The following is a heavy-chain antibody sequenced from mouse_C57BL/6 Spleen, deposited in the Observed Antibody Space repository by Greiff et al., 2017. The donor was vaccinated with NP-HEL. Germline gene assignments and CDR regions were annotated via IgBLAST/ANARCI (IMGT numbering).Heavy chain of an antibody. V-gene: IGHV1-82*01. CDR1: GYAFSSSW. J-gene: IGHJ4*01. CDR2: IYPGDGDT. Sequence: VKLMESGPELVKPGASVKISCKASGYAFSSSWMNWVKQRPGKGLEWIGRIYPGDGDTNYNGKFKGKATLTADKSSSTAYMQLSSLTSEDSAVYFCARSYYNYAMDYWGQGTSVTVSS. CDR3: ARSYYNYAMDY. D-gene: IGHD2-12*01.